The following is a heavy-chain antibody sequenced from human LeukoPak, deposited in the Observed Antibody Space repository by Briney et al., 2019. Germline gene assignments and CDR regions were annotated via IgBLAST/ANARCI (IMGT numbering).Heavy chain of an antibody. CDR3: ARFSIPSQQWLYYFDY. CDR2: IYHGDSDT. CDR1: GYSFTSYW. Sequence: GESLKISCKGSGYSFTSYWIGWVRQMPGKGLEWMGIIYHGDSDTRYSPSLQGQVTISADKSISTAYLQWSSLKASDTAMYYCARFSIPSQQWLYYFDYWGQGTLVTVSS. J-gene: IGHJ4*02. V-gene: IGHV5-51*01. D-gene: IGHD6-19*01.